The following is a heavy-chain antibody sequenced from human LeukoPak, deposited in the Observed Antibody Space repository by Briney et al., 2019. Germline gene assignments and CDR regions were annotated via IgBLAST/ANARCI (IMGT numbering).Heavy chain of an antibody. D-gene: IGHD3-22*01. CDR1: GYTFTSYD. J-gene: IGHJ4*02. V-gene: IGHV1-8*01. Sequence: ASVKVSCKASGYTFTSYDINWVRQATGQGLEWMGWMNPNSGNTGYAQKFQGRVTMTRNTSISTAYMELSSLRSEDTAEYYCAGGIYDSSGYFYWGQGTLVTVSS. CDR2: MNPNSGNT. CDR3: AGGIYDSSGYFY.